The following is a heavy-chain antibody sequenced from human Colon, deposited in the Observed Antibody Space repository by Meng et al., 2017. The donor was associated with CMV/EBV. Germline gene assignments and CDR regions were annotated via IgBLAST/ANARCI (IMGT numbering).Heavy chain of an antibody. D-gene: IGHD3-10*01. V-gene: IGHV3-11*01. CDR2: ISTSGSTV. J-gene: IGHJ6*02. CDR1: GFSLSDYY. Sequence: GESLKISCTASGFSLSDYYIKWIRQAPGKGLEYVAYISTSGSTVYYADSVMGRLTISRDNINNVVSLHMTSLRGDDAGVYYCARGNTGGDYYFYGMDLWGQGTTVTVSS. CDR3: ARGNTGGDYYFYGMDL.